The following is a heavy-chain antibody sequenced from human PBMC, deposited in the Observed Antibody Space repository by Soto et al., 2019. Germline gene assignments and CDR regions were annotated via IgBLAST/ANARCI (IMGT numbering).Heavy chain of an antibody. CDR2: TSSDGGTQ. J-gene: IGHJ4*02. Sequence: PVGSLRLSFVTSGFTLSRYSMHWFRQSPGKGLEWVAVTSSDGGTQFYADSVKGRFTISRDNSKNTVYLHMNSVRPEDTALYYCARELVTTKWYFYNWGQGIPVTVSS. V-gene: IGHV3-30-3*01. CDR1: GFTLSRYS. D-gene: IGHD2-8*01. CDR3: ARELVTTKWYFYN.